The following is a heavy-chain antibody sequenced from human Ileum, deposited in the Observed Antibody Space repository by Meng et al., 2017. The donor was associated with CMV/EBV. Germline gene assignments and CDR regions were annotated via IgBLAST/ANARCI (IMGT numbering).Heavy chain of an antibody. J-gene: IGHJ4*02. CDR3: ARKYGSGNWNFFHY. Sequence: QWQLRAAGPGRVKTPETLSLTCFVSGGSISNYYWGWIRQPAGKGLVWIAHIYTSGTTNYNPSLKSRVNMSIDTSRNQFSLKLTSVTAADTAVYYCARKYGSGNWNFFHYWGQGTLVTVSS. V-gene: IGHV4-4*07. CDR2: IYTSGTT. CDR1: GGSISNYY. D-gene: IGHD3-10*01.